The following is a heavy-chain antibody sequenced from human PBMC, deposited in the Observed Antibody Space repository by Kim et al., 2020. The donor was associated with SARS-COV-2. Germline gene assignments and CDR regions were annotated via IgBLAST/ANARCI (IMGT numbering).Heavy chain of an antibody. V-gene: IGHV3-72*01. CDR1: GFIFNDYY. D-gene: IGHD3-10*01. J-gene: IGHJ6*02. Sequence: GGSLRLSCAASGFIFNDYYMVWVRQAPGKGPEWVGRARNKPNGYTTEYAASVKGRFTISRDDSRNSLYLQMSSLRVEDTAVYYCSRGASALHSYSSPMDVWGHGTTVTVSS. CDR3: SRGASALHSYSSPMDV. CDR2: ARNKPNGYTT.